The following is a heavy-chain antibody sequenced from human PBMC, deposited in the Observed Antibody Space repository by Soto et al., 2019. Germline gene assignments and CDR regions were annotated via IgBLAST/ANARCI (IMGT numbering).Heavy chain of an antibody. CDR1: GFTFSRYA. CDR2: ISGSGGST. J-gene: IGHJ4*02. Sequence: PGGSLRLSCAASGFTFSRYAMSWVRQAPGKGLEWVSAISGSGGSTYYADSVKGRFTISRDNSKNTLYLQMNSLRAEDTAVYYCANPEPMTTVTTPRNGRYWGQGTLVTVSS. V-gene: IGHV3-23*01. CDR3: ANPEPMTTVTTPRNGRY. D-gene: IGHD4-17*01.